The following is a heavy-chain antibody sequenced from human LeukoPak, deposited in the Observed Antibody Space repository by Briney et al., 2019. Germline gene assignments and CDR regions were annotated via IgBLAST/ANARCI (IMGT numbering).Heavy chain of an antibody. Sequence: GGSMRLSCAAAGFTFRSYWMNWVRHAPGKGLEWVANIKEDGSEKYYVDSVKGRFTISRDNAKNSLYLQMNSLRAEDTAVYYCARDRVIDFWGQGTLVTVSS. D-gene: IGHD3-10*01. J-gene: IGHJ4*02. CDR3: ARDRVIDF. CDR2: IKEDGSEK. CDR1: GFTFRSYW. V-gene: IGHV3-7*04.